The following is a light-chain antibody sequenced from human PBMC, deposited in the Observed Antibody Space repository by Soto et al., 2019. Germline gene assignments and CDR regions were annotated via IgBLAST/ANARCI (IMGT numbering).Light chain of an antibody. CDR1: QGISSY. CDR2: AAS. Sequence: DIQLTQSPSFLSASVGDRVTIISGPSQGISSYLAWYQQKPGKAPKLLIYAASTLQSGVPSRFSGSGSGTEFPLTISSLQPEDFATYYCQQLNSYPWTFGQGTKVDIK. J-gene: IGKJ1*01. CDR3: QQLNSYPWT. V-gene: IGKV1-9*01.